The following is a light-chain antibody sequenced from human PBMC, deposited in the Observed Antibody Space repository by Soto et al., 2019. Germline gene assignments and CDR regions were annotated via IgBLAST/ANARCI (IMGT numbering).Light chain of an antibody. CDR2: GAS. J-gene: IGKJ1*01. Sequence: EIVMTQSPASLSVSPGGRATLSCRASRDISNNLAWYQQRPGQPPRLLIYGASTRATGFPARFSGSGWGTDFTLTISGLQSDDFAVYYCQQYTSWQTFGQGTQVDIK. CDR3: QQYTSWQT. CDR1: RDISNN. V-gene: IGKV3-15*01.